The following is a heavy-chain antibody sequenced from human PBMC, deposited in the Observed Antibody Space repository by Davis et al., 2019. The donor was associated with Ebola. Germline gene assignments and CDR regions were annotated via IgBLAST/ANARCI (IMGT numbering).Heavy chain of an antibody. CDR1: GFTFSSYA. D-gene: IGHD6-6*01. V-gene: IGHV3-23*01. J-gene: IGHJ6*02. CDR3: AKVSIDYYYYYGMDV. Sequence: GGSLRLSCAASGFTFSSYAMSWVRQAPGKGLEWVSAISGSGGSTYYADSVKGRFTISRDNSKNTLYLQMNSLRAEDTAVYYCAKVSIDYYYYYGMDVWGQGTTVTVSS. CDR2: ISGSGGST.